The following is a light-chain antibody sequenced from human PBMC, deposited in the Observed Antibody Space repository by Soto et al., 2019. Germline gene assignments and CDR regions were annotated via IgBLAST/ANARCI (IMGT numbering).Light chain of an antibody. CDR1: QSVSSY. V-gene: IGKV3-11*01. Sequence: IVLTQSPATLSVSPGERATLSCRASQSVSSYLAWYQQKPGQAPRLLIYDASNRATGIPARFSGSGSGTDFTLTISSLEPEDFAVYYCQQRSNWPPAFGQGTRLENK. CDR3: QQRSNWPPA. J-gene: IGKJ5*01. CDR2: DAS.